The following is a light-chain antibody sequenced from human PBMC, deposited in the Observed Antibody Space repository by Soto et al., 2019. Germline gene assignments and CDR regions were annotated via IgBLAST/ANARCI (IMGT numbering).Light chain of an antibody. CDR3: CSYSGSITWV. J-gene: IGLJ3*02. CDR1: SSDVGSSDL. CDR2: EAS. V-gene: IGLV2-23*01. Sequence: QSALTQPASVSGSPGQSITIPCTGISSDVGSSDLVSWYQQHPGRAPKLMIYEASKRPSGVSNRFSGSKSGNTASLTISVLQAEDEADYYCCSYSGSITWVFGGGTKVTVL.